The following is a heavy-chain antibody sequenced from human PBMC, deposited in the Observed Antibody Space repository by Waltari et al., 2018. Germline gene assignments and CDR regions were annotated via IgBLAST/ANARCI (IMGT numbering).Heavy chain of an antibody. J-gene: IGHJ4*02. D-gene: IGHD4-17*01. CDR3: ARTTVTTRDYNY. V-gene: IGHV4-34*01. Sequence: QVQLQQWGAGLLKPSETLSLTCAVYGGSFSGYYWSWIRQPPGKGLEWIGEINHSGSTNYNPSLKSRVTISVDTSKNQFSLKLSSVTAADTAVYYCARTTVTTRDYNYWGQGTLATVSS. CDR1: GGSFSGYY. CDR2: INHSGST.